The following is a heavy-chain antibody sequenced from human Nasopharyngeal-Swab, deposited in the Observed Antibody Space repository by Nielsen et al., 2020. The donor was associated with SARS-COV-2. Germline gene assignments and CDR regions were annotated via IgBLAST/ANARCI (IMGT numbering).Heavy chain of an antibody. D-gene: IGHD2-21*01. J-gene: IGHJ6*02. CDR2: IYYSGST. Sequence: SETPSLTCTVSGGSISSSSYYWGWIRQPPGKGLEWIGSIYYSGSTYYNPSLKSRVTISVDTSKNQFSLKLSSVTAADTAVYYCARVVSLYYYYYGMDVWGQGTTVTVSS. CDR1: GGSISSSSYY. V-gene: IGHV4-39*07. CDR3: ARVVSLYYYYYGMDV.